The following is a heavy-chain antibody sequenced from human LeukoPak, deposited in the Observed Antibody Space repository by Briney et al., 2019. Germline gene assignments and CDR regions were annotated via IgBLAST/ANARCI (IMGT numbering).Heavy chain of an antibody. CDR3: ARPKVVRGVIPYYFDY. Sequence: SVKVSCKASGYTFTSYGISWVRQAPGQGLEWMGWISAYNGNTNYAQKLQGRVTMTTDTSTSTAYMELRSLRSDDTAVYYCARPKVVRGVIPYYFDYWGQGTLVTVSS. CDR1: GYTFTSYG. D-gene: IGHD3-10*01. J-gene: IGHJ4*02. CDR2: ISAYNGNT. V-gene: IGHV1-18*01.